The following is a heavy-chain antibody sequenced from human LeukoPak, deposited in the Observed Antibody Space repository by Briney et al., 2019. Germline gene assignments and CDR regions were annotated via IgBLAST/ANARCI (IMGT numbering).Heavy chain of an antibody. J-gene: IGHJ4*02. Sequence: GGSLRLSCAASGFTFRSYSMTWVRQAPGKGLEWVSFISGMSSTIYYADSVKGRFTISRDNAKNSVYLQMNSLRDEDTAVYYCARDSSDAYNPEPGYWGQGTLVTVSS. CDR3: ARDSSDAYNPEPGY. V-gene: IGHV3-48*02. D-gene: IGHD5-24*01. CDR2: ISGMSSTI. CDR1: GFTFRSYS.